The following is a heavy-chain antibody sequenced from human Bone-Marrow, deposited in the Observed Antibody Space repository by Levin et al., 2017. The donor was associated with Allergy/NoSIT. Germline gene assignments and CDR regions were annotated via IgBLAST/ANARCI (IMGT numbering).Heavy chain of an antibody. Sequence: GESLKISCKASGYTFTSYAMHWVRQAPGQRLEWMGWMNPNSGNTGYAQKFQGRVTMTRDTSINTAYMELSSLRSEDTAVYYCAKGTDNWLDPWGQGTLVTVSS. J-gene: IGHJ5*02. CDR3: AKGTDNWLDP. V-gene: IGHV1-8*02. CDR2: MNPNSGNT. CDR1: GYTFTSYA. D-gene: IGHD1-1*01.